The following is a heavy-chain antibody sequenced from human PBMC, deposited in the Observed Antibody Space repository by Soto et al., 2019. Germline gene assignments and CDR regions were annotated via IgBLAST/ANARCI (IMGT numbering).Heavy chain of an antibody. J-gene: IGHJ4*02. CDR1: GFSFSNSGMA. CDR2: IFWDNDT. Sequence: SGPTLVNPTQTLTLTWSCSGFSFSNSGMAVAWIRQPPGKALEWLGLIFWDNDTRYSPSLKTRHTITKDTSKDQVVLTLTNMDPVDTATYYCDHRRRRGTDLXAWGPGTLVXVSS. V-gene: IGHV2-5*02. CDR3: DHRRRRGTDLXA. D-gene: IGHD1-1*01.